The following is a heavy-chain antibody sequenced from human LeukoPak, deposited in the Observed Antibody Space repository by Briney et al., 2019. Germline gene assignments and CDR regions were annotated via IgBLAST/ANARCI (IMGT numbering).Heavy chain of an antibody. CDR2: ISSSGSTI. V-gene: IGHV3-48*03. D-gene: IGHD1-1*01. CDR3: ARTQYNWNVLGYFDY. Sequence: GGSLRLSCAASGFTFSSHEMNWVRQAPGKGLEWVSYISSSGSTIYYAGSVKGRFTISRDNAKNSLYLQMNSLRAEDTAVYYCARTQYNWNVLGYFDYWGQGTLVTVSS. J-gene: IGHJ4*02. CDR1: GFTFSSHE.